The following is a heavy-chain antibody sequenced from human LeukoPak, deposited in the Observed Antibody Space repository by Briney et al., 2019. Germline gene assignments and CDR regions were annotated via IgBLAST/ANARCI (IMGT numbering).Heavy chain of an antibody. Sequence: GGSLRLSCAASGFTFSSYGMHWVRQAPGKGLAWVAFIRYDGSNKYYADSVKGRFTISRDNSKNTLYLQMNSLRAEDTAVYYCAKDAYYYGSGSYLGYFDYWGQGTLVTVSS. CDR3: AKDAYYYGSGSYLGYFDY. CDR2: IRYDGSNK. V-gene: IGHV3-30*02. D-gene: IGHD3-10*01. J-gene: IGHJ4*02. CDR1: GFTFSSYG.